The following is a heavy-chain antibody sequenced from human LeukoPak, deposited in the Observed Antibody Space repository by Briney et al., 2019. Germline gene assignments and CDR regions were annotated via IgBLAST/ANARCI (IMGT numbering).Heavy chain of an antibody. V-gene: IGHV3-23*01. CDR3: GIRDTSDYYVF. Sequence: GGSLRLSCAASGFTFSSYAMSWGPQAPGKGLEWVSATGSNGVTYYADSVKGRFTISRDNSKNALYLQMNGLRADDTAVYSCGIRDTSDYYVFWGQGTLVTVSS. CDR1: GFTFSSYA. D-gene: IGHD3-22*01. J-gene: IGHJ4*02. CDR2: TGSNGVT.